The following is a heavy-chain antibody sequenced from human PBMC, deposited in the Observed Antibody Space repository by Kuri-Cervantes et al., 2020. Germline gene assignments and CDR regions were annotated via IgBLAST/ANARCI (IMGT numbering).Heavy chain of an antibody. CDR1: GFTFSDYY. J-gene: IGHJ4*02. Sequence: GESLKISCAASGFTFSDYYMSWIRQAPGKGLEWVGCINSKAYGGTTEYSASVKGRFTISRDDSKIIAYLQMNNLKTEDTAVYYCTKDLEYYGDYYCFDTWGQGTLVTVSS. CDR2: INSKAYGGTT. CDR3: TKDLEYYGDYYCFDT. V-gene: IGHV3-49*03. D-gene: IGHD4-17*01.